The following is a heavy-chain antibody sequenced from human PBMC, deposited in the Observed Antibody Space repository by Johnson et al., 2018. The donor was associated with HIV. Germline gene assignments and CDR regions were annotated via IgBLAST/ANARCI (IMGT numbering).Heavy chain of an antibody. V-gene: IGHV3-13*01. CDR3: TRVARGDSSGQDAFDI. D-gene: IGHD3-22*01. J-gene: IGHJ3*02. Sequence: VQLVESGGGLVQPGGSLRLSCAASGFTFSSYDMHWVRQVTGKGLEWVSAIGTAGDTYYPGSVKGRFTISSENAKNSLYLQMNSLRAGATAVYYCTRVARGDSSGQDAFDIWGQGTMVTVSS. CDR2: IGTAGDT. CDR1: GFTFSSYD.